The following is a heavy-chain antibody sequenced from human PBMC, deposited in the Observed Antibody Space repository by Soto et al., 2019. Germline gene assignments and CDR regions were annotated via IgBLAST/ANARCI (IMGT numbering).Heavy chain of an antibody. D-gene: IGHD6-13*01. Sequence: QVQLVQSGAEVKKPGSSVKVSCKASGGTFSSYTISWVRQAPGQGLEWMGMIIPILGIANYAQKFQGRVTITADKSTSTAYMELSSLRSEDTAVYYCARDRDAAAAGIEGVDAFDIWGQGTMVTVSS. V-gene: IGHV1-69*08. CDR2: IIPILGIA. CDR1: GGTFSSYT. CDR3: ARDRDAAAAGIEGVDAFDI. J-gene: IGHJ3*02.